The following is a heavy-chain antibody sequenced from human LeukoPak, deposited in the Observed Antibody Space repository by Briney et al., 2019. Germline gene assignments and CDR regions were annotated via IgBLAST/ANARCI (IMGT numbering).Heavy chain of an antibody. CDR1: GLTFSGSA. CDR2: IRSKANSYAT. Sequence: GGSLRLSYAASGLTFSGSAMHWVRQASGKGLEWVGRIRSKANSYATAYAASVKGRFTISRDDSKNTAYLQMNSLKTEDTAVYYCTRHPMRAPRGYFYGMDVWGQGTTVTVSS. J-gene: IGHJ6*02. CDR3: TRHPMRAPRGYFYGMDV. V-gene: IGHV3-73*01.